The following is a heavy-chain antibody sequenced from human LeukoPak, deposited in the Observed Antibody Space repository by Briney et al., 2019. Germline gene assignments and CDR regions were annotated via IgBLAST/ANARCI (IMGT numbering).Heavy chain of an antibody. J-gene: IGHJ4*02. D-gene: IGHD5-24*01. CDR2: INPNSGGT. V-gene: IGHV1-2*02. CDR1: GYTFTGYY. CDR3: AREEMATTLDY. Sequence: VASVKVSCKASGYTFTGYYMHWVRQAPGQGLEWMGWINPNSGGTNYAQKFQGRVTMTRDTSISTAYMELSRLRSDDTAVSYCAREEMATTLDYWGQGTLVTVSS.